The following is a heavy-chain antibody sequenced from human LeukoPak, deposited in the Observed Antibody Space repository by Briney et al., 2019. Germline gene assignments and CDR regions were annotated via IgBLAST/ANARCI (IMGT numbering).Heavy chain of an antibody. CDR2: ISSSGGTT. CDR1: GVTFSRYA. J-gene: IGHJ4*02. D-gene: IGHD6-13*01. CDR3: AKATPATAAFES. Sequence: PGGSLRLSCAASGVTFSRYAMSWVRQAPGKGLEWVSTISSSGGTTYYAASVKGRFTISRDNSKNTLYLQMNSLRAEDTAVYYCAKATPATAAFESWGQGTLLTVSS. V-gene: IGHV3-23*01.